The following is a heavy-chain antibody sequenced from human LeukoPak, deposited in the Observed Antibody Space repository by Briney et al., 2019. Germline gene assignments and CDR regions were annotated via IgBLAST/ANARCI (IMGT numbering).Heavy chain of an antibody. D-gene: IGHD2-21*02. CDR2: IIPILATA. J-gene: IGHJ4*02. CDR1: GGTVSTYA. CDR3: ATSPTSDSPGY. Sequence: SVKVSCKASGGTVSTYAISWVRQAPGQGLAWMGGIIPILATANYAQKFQGRVTITADESTSTAYMELSSLRSEDTAVYYCATSPTSDSPGYWGQGTLVTVSS. V-gene: IGHV1-69*13.